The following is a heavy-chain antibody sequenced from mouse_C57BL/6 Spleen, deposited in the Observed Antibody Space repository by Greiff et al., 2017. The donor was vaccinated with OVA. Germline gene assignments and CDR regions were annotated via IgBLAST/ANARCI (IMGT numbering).Heavy chain of an antibody. CDR3: ARSGDYDGEGYFDY. CDR1: GYTFTSYW. D-gene: IGHD2-4*01. J-gene: IGHJ2*01. CDR2: INPSSGYT. Sequence: VQLQESGAELAKPGASVKLSCKASGYTFTSYWMHWVKQRPGQGLEWIGYINPSSGYTKYNQKFKDKATLTAAKSSSTAYMQLSSLTYEDSAVYYCARSGDYDGEGYFDYWGQGTTLTVSS. V-gene: IGHV1-7*01.